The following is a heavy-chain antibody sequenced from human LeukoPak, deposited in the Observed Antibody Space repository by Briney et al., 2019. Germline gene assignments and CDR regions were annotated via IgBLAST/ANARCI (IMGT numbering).Heavy chain of an antibody. CDR3: ARDQSGYYMRYYYYYMDV. D-gene: IGHD3-3*01. Sequence: VSVKVSCKASGYTFTSYGISWVRQAPGQGLEWMGWISAYNGNTNYAQKLQGRVTMTTDTSTSTAYMELRSLRSDDTAVYYCARDQSGYYMRYYYYYMDVWGKGTTVTVYS. CDR1: GYTFTSYG. V-gene: IGHV1-18*01. J-gene: IGHJ6*03. CDR2: ISAYNGNT.